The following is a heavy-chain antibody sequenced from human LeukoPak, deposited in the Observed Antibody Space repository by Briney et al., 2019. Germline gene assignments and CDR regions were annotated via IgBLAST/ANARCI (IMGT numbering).Heavy chain of an antibody. CDR3: ARDLWFGEFSSWFDP. CDR1: GYTFTNYG. D-gene: IGHD3-10*01. Sequence: GASVKVSCKASGYTFTNYGISWVRQAPGQGLEWMGWINPNSGGTNYAQKFQGRVTMTRDTSISTAYMELSRLRSDDTAVYYCARDLWFGEFSSWFDPWGQGTLVSVSS. CDR2: INPNSGGT. J-gene: IGHJ5*02. V-gene: IGHV1-2*02.